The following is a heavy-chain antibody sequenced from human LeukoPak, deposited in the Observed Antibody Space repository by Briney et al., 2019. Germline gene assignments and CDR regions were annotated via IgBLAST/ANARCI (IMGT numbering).Heavy chain of an antibody. CDR2: ISSDGGNK. CDR1: GFTFSNYA. V-gene: IGHV3-30*04. D-gene: IGHD3-22*01. CDR3: ARSFYDSSGYGYFDY. J-gene: IGHJ4*02. Sequence: GGSLRLSCAASGFTFSNYAMHWVRQAPGKGLEWVAVISSDGGNKNYADSVKGPFTISRDNSMNTLYLQMNSLRAEDTAVYYCARSFYDSSGYGYFDYWGQGTLVTVSS.